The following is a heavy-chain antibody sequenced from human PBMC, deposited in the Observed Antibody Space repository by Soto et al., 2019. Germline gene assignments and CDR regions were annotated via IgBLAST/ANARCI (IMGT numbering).Heavy chain of an antibody. Sequence: LXLTFTVSGDSISTFYWGWMRQSPGKELEWIGYVYYTGSTNYNPSLKSRVTISVDRSKNQFSLKLTSANAADTAVYYCARGRTVRNYADDSSDYFYFFDYWGQGTQVTVYS. J-gene: IGHJ4*02. CDR2: VYYTGST. CDR3: ARGRTVRNYADDSSDYFYFFDY. D-gene: IGHD3-22*01. CDR1: GDSISTFY. V-gene: IGHV4-59*01.